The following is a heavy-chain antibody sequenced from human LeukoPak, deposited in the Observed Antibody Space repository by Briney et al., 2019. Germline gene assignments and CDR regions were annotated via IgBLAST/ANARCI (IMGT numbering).Heavy chain of an antibody. CDR1: GGSISSYY. J-gene: IGHJ3*02. CDR3: ARESDAFDI. Sequence: PSETLSLTCTVSGGSISSYYWSWIRQPPGKGLEWIGYIYYSGSTNYNPSLKSRVTISVETSKNRFSLKLSSVTAADTAVYYCARESDAFDIWGQGTMVTVSS. V-gene: IGHV4-59*01. CDR2: IYYSGST.